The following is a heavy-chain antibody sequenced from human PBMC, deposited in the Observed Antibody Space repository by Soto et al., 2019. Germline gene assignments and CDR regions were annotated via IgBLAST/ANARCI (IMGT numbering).Heavy chain of an antibody. CDR2: ISWNSGSI. Sequence: GGSLRLSCAASGFTFDDYAMHWVRQAPGKGLEWVSGISWNSGSIGYADSVKGRFTISRDNAKNSLYLQMNSLRAEDTALYYCAKAIGLWDSSVYDAFDIWGQGTMVTVSS. CDR3: AKAIGLWDSSVYDAFDI. D-gene: IGHD3-22*01. J-gene: IGHJ3*02. CDR1: GFTFDDYA. V-gene: IGHV3-9*01.